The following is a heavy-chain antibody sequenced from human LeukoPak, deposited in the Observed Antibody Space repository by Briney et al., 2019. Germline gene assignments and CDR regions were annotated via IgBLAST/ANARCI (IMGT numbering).Heavy chain of an antibody. J-gene: IGHJ3*02. D-gene: IGHD6-13*01. CDR2: ISGSGGST. V-gene: IGHV3-23*01. Sequence: GGSLRLSCAASGFTFSSYAMSWVRQAPGKGLEWVSAISGSGGSTYYADSVKGRFTISRDNSKNTLYLQMNSLRAEDTAVYYCAGGPSYWGSSWYPTDAFDIWGQGTMVTVSS. CDR1: GFTFSSYA. CDR3: AGGPSYWGSSWYPTDAFDI.